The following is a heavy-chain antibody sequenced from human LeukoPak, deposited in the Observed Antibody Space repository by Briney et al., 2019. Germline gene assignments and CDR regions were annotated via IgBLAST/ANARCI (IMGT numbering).Heavy chain of an antibody. D-gene: IGHD2-2*01. CDR2: ISAYNGNT. CDR3: ARRYCSSTSCSVYYFDY. Sequence: ASVKVSCKASGYTFTSYGISWVRQAPGQGLEWMGWISAYNGNTNYAQKLQGRVTMTTDTSTSTDYMELRSLRSDDTAVYYCARRYCSSTSCSVYYFDYWGQGTLVTVSS. CDR1: GYTFTSYG. V-gene: IGHV1-18*01. J-gene: IGHJ4*02.